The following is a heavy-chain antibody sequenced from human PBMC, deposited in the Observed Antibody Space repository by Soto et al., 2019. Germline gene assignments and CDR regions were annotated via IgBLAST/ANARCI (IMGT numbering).Heavy chain of an antibody. CDR3: ARLSLGLARDDYYHGMDV. V-gene: IGHV4-31*03. CDR1: GGSISSGGYY. Sequence: QVQLQESGPGLVKPSQTLSLTCTVSGGSISSGGYYWSWIRQHPGKGLEWIGYVYYSGSTYYTPSLKSRLTMSVDTSENPLYLRLSSVTAADTAVYYCARLSLGLARDDYYHGMDVWGQGTTVTVSS. CDR2: VYYSGST. D-gene: IGHD7-27*01. J-gene: IGHJ6*02.